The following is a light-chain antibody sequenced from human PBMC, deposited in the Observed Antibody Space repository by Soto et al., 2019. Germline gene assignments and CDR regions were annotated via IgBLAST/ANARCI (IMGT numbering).Light chain of an antibody. J-gene: IGLJ1*01. CDR1: NNDIGDYNY. V-gene: IGLV2-14*01. Sequence: QPVLTQPASVSGSPGQSITIPCTGTNNDIGDYNYVSWYQQHPGKAPKLLIYEVYNRPAGVSNRFSGSKSGNTASLTISGLQSGDEADYYCSSYSGTNTLYVFGTGTKLTVL. CDR2: EVY. CDR3: SSYSGTNTLYV.